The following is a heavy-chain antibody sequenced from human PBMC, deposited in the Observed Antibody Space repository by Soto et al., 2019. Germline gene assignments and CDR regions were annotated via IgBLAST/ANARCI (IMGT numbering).Heavy chain of an antibody. CDR2: INPSGGST. Sequence: ASVKVSCKASGYTFTSYYMHWVRQAPGQGLEWMGIINPSGGSTSYAQKFQGRVTMTRDTSTSTVYMELSSLRSEDTAVYYCARTPSGGSRTIVGATYFFDYWGQGTLVTVSS. D-gene: IGHD1-26*01. CDR1: GYTFTSYY. V-gene: IGHV1-46*01. J-gene: IGHJ4*02. CDR3: ARTPSGGSRTIVGATYFFDY.